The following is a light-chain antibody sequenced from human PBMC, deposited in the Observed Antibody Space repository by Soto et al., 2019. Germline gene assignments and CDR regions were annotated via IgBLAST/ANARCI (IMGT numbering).Light chain of an antibody. CDR3: CSSAGTYTSV. J-gene: IGLJ3*02. CDR1: SSDVGGYNY. CDR2: DVS. V-gene: IGLV2-11*01. Sequence: QSALTRPRSVSGSPGQSVTISCTGTSSDVGGYNYVSWYQQHPGKAPKLMISDVSKRPSGVPDRFSGSKSGNTASLTISGLQAEDEADYYCCSSAGTYTSVFGGGTKLTVL.